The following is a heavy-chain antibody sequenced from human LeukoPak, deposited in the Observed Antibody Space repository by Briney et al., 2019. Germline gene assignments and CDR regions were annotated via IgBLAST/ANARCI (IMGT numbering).Heavy chain of an antibody. CDR3: ARDLRTYYYGSGSYYNFFDY. D-gene: IGHD3-10*01. V-gene: IGHV4-61*02. Sequence: SETLSLTCTVSGGSISSSSYYWGWIRQPPGKGLEWIGRIYTSGSTNYNPSLKSRVTISVDTSKNQFSLKLSSVTAADTAVYYCARDLRTYYYGSGSYYNFFDYWGQGTLVTVSS. CDR1: GGSISSSSYY. J-gene: IGHJ4*02. CDR2: IYTSGST.